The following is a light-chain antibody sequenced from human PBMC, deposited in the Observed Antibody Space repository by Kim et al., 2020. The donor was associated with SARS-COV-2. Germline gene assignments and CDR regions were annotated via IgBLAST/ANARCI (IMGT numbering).Light chain of an antibody. CDR2: GAS. J-gene: IGKJ2*01. CDR1: QSVRNN. V-gene: IGKV3-15*01. Sequence: ETVLTQSPATLSVSPGERATLSCRASQSVRNNLAWYQQKPGQAPRLLIYGASTRATGVPARFSASGSGTDFTLPISSLQSEDFAIYYCQQYDDWPPNTFGQGTKLEI. CDR3: QQYDDWPPNT.